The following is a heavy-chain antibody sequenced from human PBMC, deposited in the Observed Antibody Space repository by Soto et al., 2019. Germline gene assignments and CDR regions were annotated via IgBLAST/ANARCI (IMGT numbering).Heavy chain of an antibody. CDR1: SCA. V-gene: IGHV3-23*01. CDR2: ISGSGGST. Sequence: SCATSRVRQAPGKGLEWVSAISGSGGSTYYADSVKGRFTISRDNSKNTLYLQMNSLRAEDTAVYYCAKDTAMFDYWGQGTLVTVSS. J-gene: IGHJ4*02. D-gene: IGHD5-18*01. CDR3: AKDTAMFDY.